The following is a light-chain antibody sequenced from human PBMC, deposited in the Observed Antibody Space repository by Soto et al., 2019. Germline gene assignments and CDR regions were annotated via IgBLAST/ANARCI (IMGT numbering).Light chain of an antibody. CDR3: SSYTSSSTPYV. V-gene: IGLV2-14*01. CDR2: EVS. Sequence: QSVLTQPASVSGSPGQSITISCTGTSSDVGGYNYVPWYQQHPGKAPKLMIYEVSNRPSGVSNRFSGSKSDNTASLTISGLQAEDEADYYCSSYTSSSTPYVFGTGTKVTAL. J-gene: IGLJ1*01. CDR1: SSDVGGYNY.